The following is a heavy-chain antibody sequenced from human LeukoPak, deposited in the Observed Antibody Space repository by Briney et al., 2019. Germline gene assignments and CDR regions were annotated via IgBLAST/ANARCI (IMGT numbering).Heavy chain of an antibody. J-gene: IGHJ4*02. Sequence: GGSLRLSCAASGFTFSRYALHWVRQAPGKGLEWVAVISFGGHETYYADSVRGRFTISRDYSKNTLYLQMNNLGADDTAVYYCARAGRGLGYYFDHWGQGALVTVSS. CDR2: ISFGGHET. CDR1: GFTFSRYA. D-gene: IGHD3-10*01. V-gene: IGHV3-30*04. CDR3: ARAGRGLGYYFDH.